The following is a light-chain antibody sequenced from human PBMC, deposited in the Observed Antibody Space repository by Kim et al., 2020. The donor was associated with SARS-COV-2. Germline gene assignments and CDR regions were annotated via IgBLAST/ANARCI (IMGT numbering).Light chain of an antibody. CDR3: QRRSNWLRT. J-gene: IGKJ4*02. CDR2: DAS. CDR1: QSVSSY. Sequence: EIVLTQSPATLSLSPGERATLSCRASQSVSSYLAWYQQKPGQAPRLLIYDASNRATGIPARFSGSGSGTDFTLTISSLEPEDFAVYYCQRRSNWLRTFVGGTKVDIK. V-gene: IGKV3-11*01.